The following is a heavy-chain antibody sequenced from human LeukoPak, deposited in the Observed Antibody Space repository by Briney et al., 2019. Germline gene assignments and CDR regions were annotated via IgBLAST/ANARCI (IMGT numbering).Heavy chain of an antibody. D-gene: IGHD3-22*01. CDR3: AKGPPYYYDSSGYAYYYYGMDV. V-gene: IGHV3-23*01. J-gene: IGHJ6*02. CDR1: GFAFSTYA. CDR2: ISGSGGST. Sequence: GGSLRLSCAASGFAFSTYAMSWVRQAPGKGLEWVSAISGSGGSTYYADSVQGRFTISRDNSKNTLYLQMNSLRAEDTAVYYCAKGPPYYYDSSGYAYYYYGMDVWGQGTTVTVSS.